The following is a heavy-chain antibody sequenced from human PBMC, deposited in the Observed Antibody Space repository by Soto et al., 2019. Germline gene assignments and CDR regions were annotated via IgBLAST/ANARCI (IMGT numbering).Heavy chain of an antibody. CDR1: GGSFSGYY. D-gene: IGHD3-3*02. V-gene: IGHV4-34*01. CDR2: INHSGST. J-gene: IGHJ4*02. Sequence: PSETLSLTCAVYGGSFSGYYRSWIRQPPGKGLEWIGEINHSGSTNYNPSLKSRVTISVDTSKNQFSLKLSSVTAADTAVYYCARLSGFLEWRGYFDYWGQGTLVTVSS. CDR3: ARLSGFLEWRGYFDY.